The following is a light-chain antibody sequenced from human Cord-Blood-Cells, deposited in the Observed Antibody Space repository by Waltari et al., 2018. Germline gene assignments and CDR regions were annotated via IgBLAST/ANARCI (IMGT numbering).Light chain of an antibody. V-gene: IGLV2-14*01. J-gene: IGLJ2*01. Sequence: QSALTQPASVSGSPGQSITISCTGTSSDVGGYNYVSWYQQHPGKAPKLIIYEVSNRYSGSKSGNTASLTISGLQAEDEADYYCSSYTSSAEVFGGGTKLTVL. CDR3: SSYTSSAEV. CDR1: SSDVGGYNY. CDR2: EV.